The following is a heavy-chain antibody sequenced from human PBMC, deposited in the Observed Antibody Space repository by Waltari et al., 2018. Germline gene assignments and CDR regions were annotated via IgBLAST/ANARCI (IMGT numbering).Heavy chain of an antibody. CDR3: ASVGCVDDVCDFFYHWSMDV. CDR2: ISHDGNKK. CDR1: GFTFSNHD. V-gene: IGHV3-30*09. Sequence: QAQLVGSGGGVVQPGGSLGLSCAASGFTFSNHDMHWVRQAPGKGLEWVAVISHDGNKKYYADSVRGRFAISRDNSKNTLSLQMDRLREDDTAVYYCASVGCVDDVCDFFYHWSMDVWGKGITVTAS. D-gene: IGHD3-16*01. J-gene: IGHJ6*03.